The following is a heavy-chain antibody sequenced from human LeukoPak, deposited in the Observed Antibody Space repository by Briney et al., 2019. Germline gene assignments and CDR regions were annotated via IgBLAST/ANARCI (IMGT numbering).Heavy chain of an antibody. D-gene: IGHD6-13*01. J-gene: IGHJ4*02. Sequence: GGSLRLSCAASGFTFDDYAMHWVRQAPGEGLEWVSGISWNSGSIGYADSVKGRFTISRDNAKNSLYLQMNSLRAEDTALYYCAKDITYGIAAPDYWGQGTLVTVSS. CDR1: GFTFDDYA. CDR3: AKDITYGIAAPDY. CDR2: ISWNSGSI. V-gene: IGHV3-9*01.